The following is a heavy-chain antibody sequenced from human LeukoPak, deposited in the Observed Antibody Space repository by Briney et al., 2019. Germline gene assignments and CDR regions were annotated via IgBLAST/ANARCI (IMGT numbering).Heavy chain of an antibody. V-gene: IGHV3-11*06. J-gene: IGHJ3*02. CDR2: ISSSSSYI. CDR1: GFTFSDYY. CDR3: ARARYSSSWDDAFDI. D-gene: IGHD6-13*01. Sequence: GGSLRLSCAASGFTFSDYYMSWIRQAPGKGLEWVSSISSSSSYIYYADSVKGRFTISRDNAKNSLYLQMNSLRAEDTAVYYCARARYSSSWDDAFDIWGQGTMVTVSS.